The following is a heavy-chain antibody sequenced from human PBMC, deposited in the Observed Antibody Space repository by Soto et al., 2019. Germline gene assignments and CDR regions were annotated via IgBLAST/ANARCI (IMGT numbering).Heavy chain of an antibody. V-gene: IGHV3-33*01. J-gene: IGHJ4*02. CDR2: IWYDGSNK. CDR3: ARDHKSAEWLFHY. D-gene: IGHD3-3*01. Sequence: QVQLVESGGGVVQPGRSLRLSCAASGFTFSSYGMHGVRQAPGKGLEWVAVIWYDGSNKYYADSVKGRFTISRDNSKNTLYLQMNSLRAEDTAVYYCARDHKSAEWLFHYCGQGTLVTVSS. CDR1: GFTFSSYG.